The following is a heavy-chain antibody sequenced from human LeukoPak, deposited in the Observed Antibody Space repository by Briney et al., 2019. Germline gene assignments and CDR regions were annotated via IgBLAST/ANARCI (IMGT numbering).Heavy chain of an antibody. CDR2: IYPKTGAT. J-gene: IGHJ4*02. Sequence: ASVKVSCKASGYSFSDFYLYWVRQAPGRGPESMGWIYPKTGATKSAQKFQGRVTLTRDTSISTAYMELTRLTSDDTAVYFCSRDGPSPMAEFDYWGQGTLVTVSS. V-gene: IGHV1-2*02. D-gene: IGHD3-10*01. CDR3: SRDGPSPMAEFDY. CDR1: GYSFSDFY.